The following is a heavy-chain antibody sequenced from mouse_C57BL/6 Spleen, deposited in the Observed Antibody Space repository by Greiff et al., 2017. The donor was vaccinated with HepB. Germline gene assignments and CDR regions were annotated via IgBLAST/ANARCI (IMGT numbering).Heavy chain of an antibody. V-gene: IGHV1-52*01. CDR3: ARIYCSSSNFDY. J-gene: IGHJ2*01. CDR2: IDPSDSET. CDR1: GYTFTSYW. Sequence: VQLQQPGAELVRPGSSVKLSCKASGYTFTSYWMHWVKQRPIQGLEWIGNIDPSDSETHYNQKFKDKATLTVDKSSSTAYMQLSSLTSEDSAVYYCARIYCSSSNFDYWGQGTTLTVSS. D-gene: IGHD1-1*01.